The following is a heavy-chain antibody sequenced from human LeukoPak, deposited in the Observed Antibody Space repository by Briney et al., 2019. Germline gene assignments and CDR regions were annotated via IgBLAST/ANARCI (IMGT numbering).Heavy chain of an antibody. Sequence: GGSLRLSCAASGFTFSDYYMSWIRQAPGKGLEWVSFISSSSSYTNYADSVKGRFTISRDNAKNSLYLQMNSLRAEDTAAYYCARTITIFGAYYFDYWGQGTLVTVSS. D-gene: IGHD3-3*01. CDR3: ARTITIFGAYYFDY. CDR2: ISSSSSYT. V-gene: IGHV3-11*06. J-gene: IGHJ4*02. CDR1: GFTFSDYY.